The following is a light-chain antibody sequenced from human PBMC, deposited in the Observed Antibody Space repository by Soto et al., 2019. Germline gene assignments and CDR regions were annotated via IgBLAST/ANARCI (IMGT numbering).Light chain of an antibody. Sequence: DIQMTQSPSTLSASVGDRVIITCRASQSISSWLAWYQQKPGKAPKLLIYKASSLESGVPSRFSGSGSGTEFTLTISCLQPDDFATYYCQQYNSRTWTFGQGTKVEIK. V-gene: IGKV1-5*03. J-gene: IGKJ1*01. CDR2: KAS. CDR3: QQYNSRTWT. CDR1: QSISSW.